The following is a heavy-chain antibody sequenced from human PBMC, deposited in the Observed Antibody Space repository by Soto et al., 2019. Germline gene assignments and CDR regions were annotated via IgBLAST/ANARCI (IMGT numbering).Heavy chain of an antibody. V-gene: IGHV3-21*01. CDR1: GFTFSSFS. CDR2: ISSSSAYI. Sequence: GGSLRLSCAASGFTFSSFSMNWVRQAPGEGLEWVSSISSSSAYIYYTDSVKGRFTISRDNAKNSLYLQMNSLRAEDTAVYYCARDQAWSGLNWFDPRGQGTLVTVSS. CDR3: ARDQAWSGLNWFDP. J-gene: IGHJ5*02. D-gene: IGHD3-3*01.